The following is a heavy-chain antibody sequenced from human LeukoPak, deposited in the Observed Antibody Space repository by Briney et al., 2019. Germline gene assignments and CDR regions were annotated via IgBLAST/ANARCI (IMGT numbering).Heavy chain of an antibody. D-gene: IGHD2-2*01. CDR3: ARANFLYCSSSTCLFDY. J-gene: IGHJ4*02. CDR1: GYTFTDYY. CDR2: ISPNDGDT. V-gene: IGHV1-2*02. Sequence: ASVKVSFKASGYTFTDYYMHWVRQAPGQGFEWMGWISPNDGDTNYAQKFQGRVTMTRDTSISTAHMEVSRLRSDDTAVYYCARANFLYCSSSTCLFDYWGQGTLVTVSS.